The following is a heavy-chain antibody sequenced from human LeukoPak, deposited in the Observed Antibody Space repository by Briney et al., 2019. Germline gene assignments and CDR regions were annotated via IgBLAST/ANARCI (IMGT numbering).Heavy chain of an antibody. Sequence: SETLSLTCTVSGGSISTYSYYWGWIRQPPGKGLEWIGSVYYTGSTYYNPSLQSRVTISIDTSKNQFSLKLSSVTAADTAVYYCARQGIGYCSSTSCYTNHDAFDIWGQGTMVTVSS. CDR2: VYYTGST. CDR3: ARQGIGYCSSTSCYTNHDAFDI. CDR1: GGSISTYSYY. J-gene: IGHJ3*02. D-gene: IGHD2-2*01. V-gene: IGHV4-39*01.